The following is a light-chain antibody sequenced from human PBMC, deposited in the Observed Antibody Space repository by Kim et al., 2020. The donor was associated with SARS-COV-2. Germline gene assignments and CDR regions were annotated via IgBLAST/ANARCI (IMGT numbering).Light chain of an antibody. J-gene: IGLJ3*02. CDR3: CSYAGSYTLV. CDR1: SNDIGGYNS. Sequence: GQSVTIPCTGTSNDIGGYNSVSWFQQHPGQAPKLMIYDVRQRPSGVPDRFSGSKSGNTASLTISGLQAEDEADYYCCSYAGSYTLVFGGGTQVTVL. CDR2: DVR. V-gene: IGLV2-11*01.